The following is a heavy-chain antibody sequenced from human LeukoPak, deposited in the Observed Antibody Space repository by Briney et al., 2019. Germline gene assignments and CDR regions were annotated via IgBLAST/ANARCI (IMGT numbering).Heavy chain of an antibody. J-gene: IGHJ4*02. CDR2: IYSGGST. V-gene: IGHV3-66*01. CDR3: ARDGGYSYGFRFDY. D-gene: IGHD5-18*01. Sequence: PGGSLRLSCAASGFTVSSNYMSWVRQAPGKGLKWVSVIYSGGSTYYADSVKGRFTISRDNSKNTLYLQMNSLRAEDTAVYYCARDGGYSYGFRFDYWGQGTLVTVSS. CDR1: GFTVSSNY.